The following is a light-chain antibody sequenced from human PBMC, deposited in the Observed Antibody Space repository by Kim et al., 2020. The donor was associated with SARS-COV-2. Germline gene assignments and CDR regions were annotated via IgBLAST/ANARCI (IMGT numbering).Light chain of an antibody. Sequence: GQSVTISCTGTSTDVGGYNYVSWYQQHPGKAPKLMIYDVSNRPSGVPDRFSGSKSDNTASLTISGLQAEDEADYYCCSYEGTYTWVFGGGTQLTVL. J-gene: IGLJ2*01. CDR3: CSYEGTYTWV. CDR1: STDVGGYNY. CDR2: DVS. V-gene: IGLV2-11*03.